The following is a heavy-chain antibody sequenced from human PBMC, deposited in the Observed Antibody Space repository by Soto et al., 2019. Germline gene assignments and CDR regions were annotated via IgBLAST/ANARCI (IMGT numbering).Heavy chain of an antibody. D-gene: IGHD2-21*02. J-gene: IGHJ3*02. V-gene: IGHV3-33*01. Sequence: QVQLVESGGGVVQPGRSLRLSCAASGFSFSSYGMHWVRQAPGKGLEWVAVIWYDGSNEYYADSVKGRFIISRDNSKNMLYLQINSLRAEDTAVYYCARDDYCGGDCYSGEGAFDIWGQGTMVTVSS. CDR3: ARDDYCGGDCYSGEGAFDI. CDR1: GFSFSSYG. CDR2: IWYDGSNE.